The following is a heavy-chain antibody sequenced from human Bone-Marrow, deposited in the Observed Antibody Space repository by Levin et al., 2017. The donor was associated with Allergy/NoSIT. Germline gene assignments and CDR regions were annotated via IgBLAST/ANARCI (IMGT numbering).Heavy chain of an antibody. CDR2: ISFDGSNK. CDR1: GFTFYTYA. J-gene: IGHJ3*01. Sequence: LSLTCAASGFTFYTYAMHWVRQAPGKGLEWVAIISFDGSNKYYVDSVKGRFTISRDNSKKTLFLQMNSLRPEDTAVYYCAKVRGIYGDYDAFDVWGQGTMVTVSS. V-gene: IGHV3-30*18. CDR3: AKVRGIYGDYDAFDV. D-gene: IGHD4-17*01.